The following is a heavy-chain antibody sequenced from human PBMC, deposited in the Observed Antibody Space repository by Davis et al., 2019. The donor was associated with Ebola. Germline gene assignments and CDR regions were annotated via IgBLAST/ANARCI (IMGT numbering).Heavy chain of an antibody. Sequence: MPSETLSLTCTVSGASISNYYWSWIRQPPGKGLEWIGYIYYSGSSNYNPSLTSRVTISVATSKNQFSLKLTSMTAADTAVYFCARHLSYGGNPGKYYFDFWGQGTLVTVSS. V-gene: IGHV4-59*08. D-gene: IGHD4-23*01. CDR1: GASISNYY. J-gene: IGHJ4*02. CDR2: IYYSGSS. CDR3: ARHLSYGGNPGKYYFDF.